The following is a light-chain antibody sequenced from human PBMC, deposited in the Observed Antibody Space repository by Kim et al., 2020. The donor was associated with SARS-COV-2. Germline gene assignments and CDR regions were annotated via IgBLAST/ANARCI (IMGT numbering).Light chain of an antibody. J-gene: IGKJ2*03. Sequence: EIVLTQSPGTLSLSPGERATLSCRASQSVSSSYLAWYQQKPGQAPRLLIYSASSRATGIPDRFSGSGSGTDFTLTISRLELEDFAVYYCQQYGSSPPQYSFGQGTKLEI. CDR2: SAS. CDR1: QSVSSSY. CDR3: QQYGSSPPQYS. V-gene: IGKV3-20*01.